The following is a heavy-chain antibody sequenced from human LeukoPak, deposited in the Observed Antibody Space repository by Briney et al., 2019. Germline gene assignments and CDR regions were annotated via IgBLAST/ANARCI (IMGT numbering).Heavy chain of an antibody. CDR3: ARDGQKDY. CDR1: GFTFSSYA. V-gene: IGHV3-30-3*01. CDR2: ISYGESEI. J-gene: IGHJ4*02. Sequence: GGSLRLSCAASGFTFSSYAMHWVRQAPGKGLEWVAVISYGESEIYYADSMKGRFTISRDNSKNTLYLQMNSLRTEDTAVYYCARDGQKDYWGQGTLVTVSS.